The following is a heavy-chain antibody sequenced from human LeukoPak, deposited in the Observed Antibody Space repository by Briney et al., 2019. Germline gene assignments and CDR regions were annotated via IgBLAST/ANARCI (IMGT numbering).Heavy chain of an antibody. CDR2: IYTSGST. CDR3: ARGLTYYYDSSGYYYGGARDAFDI. J-gene: IGHJ3*02. CDR1: GGSISSYY. V-gene: IGHV4-4*07. D-gene: IGHD3-22*01. Sequence: SETLSLTCTVSGGSISSYYWSWIRQPAGRGLEWIGRIYTSGSTNYNPSLKSRVTMSVDTSKNQFSLKLSSVTAADTAVYYCARGLTYYYDSSGYYYGGARDAFDIWGQGTMVTVSS.